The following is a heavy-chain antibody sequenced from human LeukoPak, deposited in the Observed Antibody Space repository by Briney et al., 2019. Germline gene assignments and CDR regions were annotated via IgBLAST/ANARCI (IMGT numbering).Heavy chain of an antibody. Sequence: GGSLRLSCVASGFTFSNYAMSWVRQAPGRGLEWVSTISGRGDGTYDAESVKGRFTISRDNSKKTLYLQMNSLRVEDTAVYYCVRASGSFDYWGQGTLVTVSS. CDR2: ISGRGDGT. CDR3: VRASGSFDY. V-gene: IGHV3-23*01. J-gene: IGHJ4*02. D-gene: IGHD3-10*01. CDR1: GFTFSNYA.